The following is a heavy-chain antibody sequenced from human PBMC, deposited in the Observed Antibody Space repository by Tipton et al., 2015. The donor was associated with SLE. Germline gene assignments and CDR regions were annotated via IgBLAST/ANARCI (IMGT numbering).Heavy chain of an antibody. CDR3: AGMYYYGSGSSGPPRY. V-gene: IGHV4-4*08. CDR2: IYTSGST. J-gene: IGHJ4*02. D-gene: IGHD3-10*01. Sequence: TLSLTCTVSGGSISSYYWSWIRQPPGKGLEWIGYIYTSGSTNYNPSLKSRVTLSVDTSKNQFSLKLSSVTAADTAVYYCAGMYYYGSGSSGPPRYWGQGTLVTVSS. CDR1: GGSISSYY.